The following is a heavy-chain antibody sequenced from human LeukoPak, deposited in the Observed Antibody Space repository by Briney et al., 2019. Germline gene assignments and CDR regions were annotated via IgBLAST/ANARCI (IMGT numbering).Heavy chain of an antibody. V-gene: IGHV3-9*01. CDR3: AKGLSSSSGIDY. CDR2: ISWNSGSI. D-gene: IGHD6-6*01. CDR1: GFTFDDYA. J-gene: IGHJ4*02. Sequence: GRSLRLSCAASGFTFDDYAMHWVRQAPGKGLEWVSGISWNSGSIGYADSVKGRFTISRDNAKNSLYLQMNSLRAEDTALYYCAKGLSSSSGIDYWGQGTLVTVSS.